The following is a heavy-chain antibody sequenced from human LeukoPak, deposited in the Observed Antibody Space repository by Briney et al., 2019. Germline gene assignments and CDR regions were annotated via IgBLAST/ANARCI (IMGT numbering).Heavy chain of an antibody. V-gene: IGHV4-39*01. CDR1: GVSISSNNYY. J-gene: IGHJ4*02. Sequence: SEALSLTWTGSGVSISSNNYYWGWIRQPPGKGLEWIGSIYSGGYPYYNPSLKSRVPISVDTSKTQFSLKLSSVTAADTAIYYCQSRFLEWLLDYWGQGTLVTVSS. CDR2: IYSGGYP. D-gene: IGHD3-3*01. CDR3: QSRFLEWLLDY.